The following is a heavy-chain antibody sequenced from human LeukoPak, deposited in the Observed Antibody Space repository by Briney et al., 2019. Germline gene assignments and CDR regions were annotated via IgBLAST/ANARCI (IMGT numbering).Heavy chain of an antibody. V-gene: IGHV4-31*03. D-gene: IGHD3-3*01. Sequence: SQTLSLTCTVSGGSISSGGYYWSWIRQHPGKGLEWIGYIYYSGSTYYNPSLKSRVTISVDTSKNQFSLKLSSVTAADTAVYYCARSITIFGVGHFDYWGQGTLVTVSS. CDR2: IYYSGST. J-gene: IGHJ4*02. CDR1: GGSISSGGYY. CDR3: ARSITIFGVGHFDY.